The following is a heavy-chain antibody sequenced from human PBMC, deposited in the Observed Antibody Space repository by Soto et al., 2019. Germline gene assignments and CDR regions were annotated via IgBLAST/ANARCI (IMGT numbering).Heavy chain of an antibody. Sequence: GGCCWIRIRQHPGNVLEWIGYTYYSGGTYYNPSLRGRITISLDSSKNQFSLRLSSVTAADTAVYYCARRTGDDLFDPWGQGTLVTVFS. CDR1: GGCC. V-gene: IGHV4-31*02. D-gene: IGHD4-17*01. CDR3: ARRTGDDLFDP. J-gene: IGHJ5*02. CDR2: TYYSGGT.